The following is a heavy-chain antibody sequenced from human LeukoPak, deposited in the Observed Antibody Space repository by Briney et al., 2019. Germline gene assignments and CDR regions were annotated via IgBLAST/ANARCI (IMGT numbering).Heavy chain of an antibody. CDR3: TTAHGEKTWAYDY. V-gene: IGHV3-23*01. Sequence: GGSLRLSCAASGFTFSSYAMSWVRQAPGKGLEWVSAISGSGGSTYYADSVKGRFTISRDNSKNTLYLQMNSLRAEDTAVYYCTTAHGEKTWAYDYWGQGTLVTVSS. CDR2: ISGSGGST. CDR1: GFTFSSYA. J-gene: IGHJ4*02. D-gene: IGHD4-17*01.